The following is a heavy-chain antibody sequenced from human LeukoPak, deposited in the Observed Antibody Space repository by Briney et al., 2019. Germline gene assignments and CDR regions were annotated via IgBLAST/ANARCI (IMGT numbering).Heavy chain of an antibody. Sequence: PGGSLRFSCAASGFTFSSYSMNWVRQAPGKGLEWVSYISSSSSTIYYADSVKGRFTISRDNAKNSLYLQMNSLRDEDTAVYYCARTYSSGWYYFDYWGQGTLVTVSS. CDR1: GFTFSSYS. CDR3: ARTYSSGWYYFDY. J-gene: IGHJ4*02. V-gene: IGHV3-48*02. CDR2: ISSSSSTI. D-gene: IGHD6-19*01.